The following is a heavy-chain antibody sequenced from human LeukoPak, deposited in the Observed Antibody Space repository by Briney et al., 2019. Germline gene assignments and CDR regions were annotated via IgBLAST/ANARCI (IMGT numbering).Heavy chain of an antibody. CDR2: ILYHGSNK. J-gene: IGHJ4*02. V-gene: IGHV3-30*04. Sequence: GRSLRLSCAASGFAFSGYAMHWVRQTPGKGLEWVSLILYHGSNKYYADSVKGRFTISRDNSESTLYLQMNNLKPEDTAVYYCATWGFHITGTMNWGQGTLVTVSS. CDR3: ATWGFHITGTMN. CDR1: GFAFSGYA. D-gene: IGHD1-20*01.